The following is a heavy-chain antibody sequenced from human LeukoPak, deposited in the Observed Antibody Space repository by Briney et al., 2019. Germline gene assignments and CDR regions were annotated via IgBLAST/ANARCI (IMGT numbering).Heavy chain of an antibody. V-gene: IGHV3-21*01. CDR1: GFTFSSYS. CDR2: ISSSSSYI. D-gene: IGHD5-12*01. Sequence: KPGGSLRLSCAASGFTFSSYSMNWVRQAPGKGLEWVSSISSSSSYIYYADSVKGRFTITRDNAKNSLFLQMNSLRAEDTAAYYWERVALYIGANSNNYGGQGTLSTVSP. CDR3: ERVALYIGANSNNY. J-gene: IGHJ4*02.